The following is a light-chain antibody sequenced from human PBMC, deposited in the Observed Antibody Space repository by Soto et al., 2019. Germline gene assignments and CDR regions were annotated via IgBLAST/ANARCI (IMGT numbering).Light chain of an antibody. CDR2: EVT. CDR3: SSYTASSTLL. V-gene: IGLV2-14*01. Sequence: QSALTQPASVSGSPGQSITISCTGSSNDVGSYNYVSWYQQHPGKSPKLMIYEVTNRPSGVSNRFSGSKSGNTASLTISGLQAEDEAIYYCSSYTASSTLLFGTGTKLTVL. CDR1: SNDVGSYNY. J-gene: IGLJ1*01.